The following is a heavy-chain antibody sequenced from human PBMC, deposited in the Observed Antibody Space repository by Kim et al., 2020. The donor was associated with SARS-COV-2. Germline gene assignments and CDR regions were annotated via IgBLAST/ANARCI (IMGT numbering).Heavy chain of an antibody. D-gene: IGHD5-12*01. CDR3: ARRVEMATIAGVWAFDI. Sequence: LQSRVTISVDTSKNQFSLKLSSVAAADTAVYYCARRVEMATIAGVWAFDIWGQGTMVTVSS. V-gene: IGHV4-31*02. J-gene: IGHJ3*02.